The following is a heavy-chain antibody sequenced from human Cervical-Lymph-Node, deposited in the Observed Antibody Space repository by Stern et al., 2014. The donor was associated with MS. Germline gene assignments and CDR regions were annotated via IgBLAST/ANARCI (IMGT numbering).Heavy chain of an antibody. J-gene: IGHJ4*02. CDR3: ASRGNIYGWVY. Sequence: EMQLVESGGDLVQPGGSLRLSCAASGFAVSSSSMNWVRQAPGKGLAWVSYISDSGTTIHYADSVKGRFTISRDNGKNSLYLQMRSLRDEDTAVYYCASRGNIYGWVYWGQGTLVTVSS. CDR2: ISDSGTTI. D-gene: IGHD5-18*01. CDR1: GFAVSSSS. V-gene: IGHV3-48*02.